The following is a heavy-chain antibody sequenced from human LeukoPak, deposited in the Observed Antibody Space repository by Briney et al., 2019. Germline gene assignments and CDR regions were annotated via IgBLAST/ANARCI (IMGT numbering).Heavy chain of an antibody. J-gene: IGHJ4*02. D-gene: IGHD2-2*01. CDR1: GGSFSGYY. CDR3: ARGRCSSTSCYARSDY. V-gene: IGHV4-34*01. Sequence: PSETLSLTCAVYGGSFSGYYWSWIRQPPGKGLEWIGEINHSGSTNYNPSLKSRVTISVDTSKNQFSLKLSSVTAADTAVYYCARGRCSSTSCYARSDYWGQGTLVTVSS. CDR2: INHSGST.